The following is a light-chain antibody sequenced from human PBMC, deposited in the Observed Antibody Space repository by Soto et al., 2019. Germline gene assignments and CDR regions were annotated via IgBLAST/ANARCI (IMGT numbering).Light chain of an antibody. CDR1: SSDVGGYNY. V-gene: IGLV2-14*01. Sequence: QSALTQPASVSGSPGQSITISCTGTSSDVGGYNYVSWYQQHPGKAPKLMIYEVSNRPSGVSNRFSGSKSGNTASLTISGLQAEDEADYYCSSYTSSSTPYVFGTGPSSPS. CDR2: EVS. CDR3: SSYTSSSTPYV. J-gene: IGLJ1*01.